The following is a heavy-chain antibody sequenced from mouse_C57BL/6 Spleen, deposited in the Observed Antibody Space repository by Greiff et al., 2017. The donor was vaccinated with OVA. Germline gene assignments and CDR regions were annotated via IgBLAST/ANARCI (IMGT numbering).Heavy chain of an antibody. CDR2: FHPYNDDT. CDR3: ARGYYSNYVGYFDV. CDR1: GYTFTTYP. V-gene: IGHV1-47*01. Sequence: VLRVESGAELVKPGASVKMSCKASGYTFTTYPIEWMKQNHGKSLEWIGNFHPYNDDTKYNEKFKGKATLTVEKSSSTVYLELSRLTSDDSAVYYCARGYYSNYVGYFDVWGTGTTVTVSS. J-gene: IGHJ1*03. D-gene: IGHD2-5*01.